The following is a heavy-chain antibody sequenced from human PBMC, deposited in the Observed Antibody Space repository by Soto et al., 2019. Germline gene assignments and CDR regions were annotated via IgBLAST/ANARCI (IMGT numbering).Heavy chain of an antibody. J-gene: IGHJ5*02. CDR2: IYYSGST. CDR3: ARDQVPDALLGCFDP. Sequence: SETLSLTCTVSGGSISSYYWSWIRQPPGKGLEWIGYIYYSGSTNYNPSLKSRVTISVDTSKNQFSLKLSSVTAADTAVYYCARDQVPDALLGCFDPWGHGTLVIVSS. D-gene: IGHD2-2*01. CDR1: GGSISSYY. V-gene: IGHV4-59*01.